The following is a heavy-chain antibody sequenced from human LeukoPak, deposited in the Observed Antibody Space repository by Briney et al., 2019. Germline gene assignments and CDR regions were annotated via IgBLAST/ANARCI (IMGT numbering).Heavy chain of an antibody. CDR2: IYYSGST. Sequence: SQTLSLTCTVSGGSISSGDYYWSWIRQPPGKGLEWIGYIYYSGSTYYNPSLKSRVTISVDTSKNQFSLKLSSVTAADTAVYYCARGVTVAGTVYFDLWGRGTLVTVSS. J-gene: IGHJ2*01. CDR1: GGSISSGDYY. V-gene: IGHV4-30-4*01. CDR3: ARGVTVAGTVYFDL. D-gene: IGHD6-19*01.